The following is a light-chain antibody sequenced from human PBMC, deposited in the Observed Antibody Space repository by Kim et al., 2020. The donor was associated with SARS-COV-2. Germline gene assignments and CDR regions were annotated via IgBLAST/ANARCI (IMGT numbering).Light chain of an antibody. CDR2: EVS. J-gene: IGLJ2*01. CDR1: SSDVGGYNY. CDR3: SSYAGSNILVV. V-gene: IGLV2-8*01. Sequence: QSVTISCTGTSSDVGGYNYVSGYQQHPGKAPKLMIYEVSKRPSGVPDRFSGSKSGNTASLTVSGLQAEDEADYYCSSYAGSNILVVFGGGTQLTVL.